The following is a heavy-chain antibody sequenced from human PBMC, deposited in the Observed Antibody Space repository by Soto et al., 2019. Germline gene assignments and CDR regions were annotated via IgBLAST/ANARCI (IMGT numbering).Heavy chain of an antibody. D-gene: IGHD3-22*01. CDR1: GGSISGSSDY. CDR2: IFYSGNT. CDR3: ASDSSYYYDSSAYYSSWFDP. Sequence: QLQLQESGPGLVKPSETLSLTCTVSGGSISGSSDYWGWIRQPPGKGLEWIGSIFYSGNTYYNPSLKSRVTISVDTSKNQFSLKLSSVTAADTSVYYCASDSSYYYDSSAYYSSWFDPWGQGMLVTVSS. V-gene: IGHV4-39*01. J-gene: IGHJ5*02.